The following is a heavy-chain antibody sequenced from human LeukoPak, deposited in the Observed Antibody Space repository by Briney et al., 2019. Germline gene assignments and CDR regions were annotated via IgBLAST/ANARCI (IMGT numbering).Heavy chain of an antibody. CDR2: IRYDGSNK. CDR1: GFTFRDYY. V-gene: IGHV3-30*02. D-gene: IGHD5-24*01. CDR3: AKDGLQLLPYYYYYYMDV. J-gene: IGHJ6*03. Sequence: GGSLRLSCAASGFTFRDYYMTWIRQAPGKGLEWVAFIRYDGSNKYYADSVKGRFTISRDNSKNTLYLQMNSLRAEDTAVYYCAKDGLQLLPYYYYYYMDVWGKGTTVTISS.